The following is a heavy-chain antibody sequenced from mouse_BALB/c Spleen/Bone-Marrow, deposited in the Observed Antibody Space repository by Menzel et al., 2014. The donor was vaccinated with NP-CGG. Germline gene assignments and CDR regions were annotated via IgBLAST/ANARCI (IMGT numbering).Heavy chain of an antibody. CDR1: GFSLTSYG. V-gene: IGHV2-2*02. CDR3: ARNTYYGNPFAY. J-gene: IGHJ3*01. D-gene: IGHD2-10*01. Sequence: QVQLQQSGPGLVQPSQSLSITCTVSGFSLTSYGVHWVRQSPGKGLEWLGVIWSGGSTDYNAAFISRLSISKDNSKSQVFFKMSSLQANDTTIYYCARNTYYGNPFAYWGQGTLVTVSA. CDR2: IWSGGST.